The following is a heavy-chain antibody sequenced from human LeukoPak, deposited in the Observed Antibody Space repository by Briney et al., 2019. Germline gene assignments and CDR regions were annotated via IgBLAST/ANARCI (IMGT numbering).Heavy chain of an antibody. CDR2: IYYSGST. CDR1: GGSISSYY. V-gene: IGHV4-59*08. D-gene: IGHD6-19*01. CDR3: ARVGIAVGSGVDY. J-gene: IGHJ4*02. Sequence: SETLSLTCTVPGGSISSYYWSWIRQPPGKGLEWIGYIYYSGSTNYNPSLKSRVTISVDTSKNQFSLKLSSVTAADTAVYYCARVGIAVGSGVDYWGQGTLVTVSS.